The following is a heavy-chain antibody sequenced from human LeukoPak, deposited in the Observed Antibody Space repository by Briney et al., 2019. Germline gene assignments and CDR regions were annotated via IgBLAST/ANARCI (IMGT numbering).Heavy chain of an antibody. J-gene: IGHJ4*02. CDR3: ARGLPGNSYGHDY. V-gene: IGHV3-74*01. Sequence: PGGSLRLSCAASGSTFSSYWMHWVRQAPGKGLVWVSRMNSDGSTTNYADSVKGRFTISRDNAKNTLYLQMNSLRAEDTAVYYCARGLPGNSYGHDYWGQGSLVTVSS. D-gene: IGHD5-18*01. CDR2: MNSDGSTT. CDR1: GSTFSSYW.